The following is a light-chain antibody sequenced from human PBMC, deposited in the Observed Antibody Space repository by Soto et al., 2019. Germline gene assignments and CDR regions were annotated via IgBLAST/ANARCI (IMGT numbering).Light chain of an antibody. Sequence: QSVLTQPPSASGTPGQRVTISCSGGSSNIGSYTVNWYQQLPGTAPKLLIYSNNQRPSGVPDRFSGSKSGTSASLAISGLQSEDEADYYCASWDDSLNAVVFGGGTKVTVL. CDR1: SSNIGSYT. CDR2: SNN. J-gene: IGLJ2*01. V-gene: IGLV1-44*01. CDR3: ASWDDSLNAVV.